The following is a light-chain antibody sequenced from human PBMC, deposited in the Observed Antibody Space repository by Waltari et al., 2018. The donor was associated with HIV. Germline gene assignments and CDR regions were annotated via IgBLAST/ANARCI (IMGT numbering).Light chain of an antibody. CDR3: CSYAGRSTLEV. CDR2: EVN. Sequence: SALTQPASVSGSPGQSITIPCTGTSSDVGAYNLVSWYQQHPGKAPNFIIYEVNKRPSEVSIRFSGSKSGNTASLTISGLQAEDEADYYCCSYAGRSTLEVFGGGTKVTVL. CDR1: SSDVGAYNL. V-gene: IGLV2-23*02. J-gene: IGLJ2*01.